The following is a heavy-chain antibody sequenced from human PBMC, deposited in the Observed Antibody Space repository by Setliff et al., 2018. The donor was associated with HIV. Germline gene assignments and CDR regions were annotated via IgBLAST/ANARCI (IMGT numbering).Heavy chain of an antibody. CDR2: INWKGGST. D-gene: IGHD1-26*01. Sequence: GGSLRLSCAASGFTFDDYGMHWVRQVPGKGLEWVSGINWKGGSTGYADSVKGRFTISRDNAKNSLYLQMNSLRAEDTAMYYCTRNIGSGTYWGSWYYMDVWGKGTTVTVSS. CDR1: GFTFDDYG. J-gene: IGHJ6*03. CDR3: TRNIGSGTYWGSWYYMDV. V-gene: IGHV3-20*04.